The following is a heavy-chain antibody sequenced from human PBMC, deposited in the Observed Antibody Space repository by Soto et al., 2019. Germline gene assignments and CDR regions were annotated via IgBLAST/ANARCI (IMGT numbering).Heavy chain of an antibody. CDR2: VNAHSGGT. J-gene: IGHJ5*02. V-gene: IGHV1-2*02. CDR1: GFSFTGYY. D-gene: IGHD6-6*01. Sequence: VKVSCKASGFSFTGYYIHWLRQAPGQGLEWMGWVNAHSGGTEYAQKFQGRVTLTRDTSIATAYLTLTSLTSDDTALYYCAKDLTRQLAYWLDPWGQGTQVTVSS. CDR3: AKDLTRQLAYWLDP.